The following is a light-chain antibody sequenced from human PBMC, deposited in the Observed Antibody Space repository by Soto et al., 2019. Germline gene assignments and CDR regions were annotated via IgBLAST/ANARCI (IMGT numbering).Light chain of an antibody. CDR2: GAS. J-gene: IGKJ2*01. V-gene: IGKV3-20*01. CDR1: QSVSSSY. CDR3: QQNVGSPPYT. Sequence: EIVLTQSPGTLSLSPGERATLSCRASQSVSSSYLAWYQQKPGQAPRLLIYGASSRATGIPDRFSGSGSGTHFPPTTSRLAPKYFALYYCQQNVGSPPYTFGQGTKRKIK.